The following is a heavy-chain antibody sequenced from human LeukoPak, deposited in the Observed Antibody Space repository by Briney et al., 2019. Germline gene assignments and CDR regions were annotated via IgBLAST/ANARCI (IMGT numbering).Heavy chain of an antibody. CDR3: ARDNGYCSSTSCYTGRDYYYYMDV. J-gene: IGHJ6*03. Sequence: GGSLRLSCAASGFTSSSYGMHWVRQAPGKGLEWVAVIWYDGSNKYYADSVKGRFTISRDNSKNTLYLQMNSLRAEDTAVYYCARDNGYCSSTSCYTGRDYYYYMDVWGKGTTVTVSS. CDR2: IWYDGSNK. V-gene: IGHV3-33*01. CDR1: GFTSSSYG. D-gene: IGHD2-2*02.